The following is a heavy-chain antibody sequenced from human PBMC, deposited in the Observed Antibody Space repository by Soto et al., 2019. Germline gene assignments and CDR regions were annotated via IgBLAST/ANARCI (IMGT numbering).Heavy chain of an antibody. Sequence: SETLSLTCAVSGGSVNSAGYSWSWIRQPPGKSLEWIGYIYHSGSTYYNPSLKSRVTISLDRSNNHFSLKLRSVTAADTAVSYCARVPIYYVRSGYYHYGTFDIPSQGTMVTV. J-gene: IGHJ3*02. CDR3: ARVPIYYVRSGYYHYGTFDI. CDR2: IYHSGST. V-gene: IGHV4-30-2*01. CDR1: GGSVNSAGYS. D-gene: IGHD3-22*01.